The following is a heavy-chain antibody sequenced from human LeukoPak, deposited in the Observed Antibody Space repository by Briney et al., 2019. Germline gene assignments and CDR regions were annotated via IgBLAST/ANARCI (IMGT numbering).Heavy chain of an antibody. Sequence: GGSLRLSCAASGFTFSGSAMHWVRQAPGKGLEWVGRIRSKTKSYATAYATSVKGRFTISRDDSKSTSYLQMSSLKTKDTAVYYCTRIEQWQDFDYWGQGTLVTVSS. D-gene: IGHD6-19*01. J-gene: IGHJ4*02. V-gene: IGHV3-73*01. CDR3: TRIEQWQDFDY. CDR1: GFTFSGSA. CDR2: IRSKTKSYAT.